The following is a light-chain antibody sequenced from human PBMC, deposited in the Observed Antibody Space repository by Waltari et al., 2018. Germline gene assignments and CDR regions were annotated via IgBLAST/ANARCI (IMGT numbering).Light chain of an antibody. J-gene: IGLJ1*01. Sequence: QSALTQPASVSGSPGQSITISCTGTSSDVGGYNYVSWYPQHPGKAPKLVFYDVSNRPSGVSNRCSGSKSGNTASLTISGLQAEDEADYYCSSYTSSSTLYVFGTGTKVTVL. CDR3: SSYTSSSTLYV. CDR2: DVS. V-gene: IGLV2-14*03. CDR1: SSDVGGYNY.